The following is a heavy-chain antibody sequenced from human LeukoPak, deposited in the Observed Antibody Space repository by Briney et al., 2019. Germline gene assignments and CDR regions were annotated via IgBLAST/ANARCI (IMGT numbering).Heavy chain of an antibody. J-gene: IGHJ4*02. CDR3: ARGHGGARDECVWGSYRLVPFDY. V-gene: IGHV4-34*01. Sequence: SETLSLTCAVYGGSFSGYYWSWIRQPPGEGLEWIGEINHSGSTTYNPSLKSRVTISVDTSKNQFSLKPSSVAAADSAVYYCARGHGGARDECVWGSYRLVPFDYWGQGTLVTVSS. CDR2: INHSGST. D-gene: IGHD3-16*02. CDR1: GGSFSGYY.